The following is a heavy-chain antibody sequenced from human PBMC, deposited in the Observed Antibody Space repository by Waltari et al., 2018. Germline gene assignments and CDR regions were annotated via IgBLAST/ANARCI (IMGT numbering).Heavy chain of an antibody. CDR3: AKPPPTVTTGGFFDY. V-gene: IGHV3-23*03. CDR2: IYSGGST. D-gene: IGHD4-17*01. J-gene: IGHJ4*02. CDR1: GFTFSGYA. Sequence: EVQLLESGGGLVQPGGSLRLSCAASGFTFSGYAMSWVRQAPGKGLEWVSVIYSGGSTYYADSVKGRFTISRDNSKNTLYLQMNSLRAEDTAVYYCAKPPPTVTTGGFFDYWGQGTLVTVSS.